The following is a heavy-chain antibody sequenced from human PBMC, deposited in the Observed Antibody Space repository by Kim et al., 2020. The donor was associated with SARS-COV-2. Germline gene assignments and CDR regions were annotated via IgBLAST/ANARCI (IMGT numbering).Heavy chain of an antibody. CDR3: ARGYCSGGSCYSFDY. V-gene: IGHV4-31*02. D-gene: IGHD2-15*01. Sequence: PSLRIRVTISVDTSKNHFSLNVSSVTAADTAVYYCARGYCSGGSCYSFDYWGQGTLVTVSS. J-gene: IGHJ4*02.